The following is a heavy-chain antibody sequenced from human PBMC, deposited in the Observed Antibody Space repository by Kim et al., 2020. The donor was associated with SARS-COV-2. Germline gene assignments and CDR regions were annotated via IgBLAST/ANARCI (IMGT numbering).Heavy chain of an antibody. D-gene: IGHD3-22*01. Sequence: SETLSLTCAVYGGSFSGYYWSWIRQPPGKGLEWIGEINHSGSTNYNPSLKSRVTISVDTSKNQFSLKLSSVTAADTAVYYCARGPRESTPTYDTSSGYSPGAFDIWGQGTMVTVSS. CDR1: GGSFSGYY. J-gene: IGHJ3*02. V-gene: IGHV4-34*01. CDR3: ARGPRESTPTYDTSSGYSPGAFDI. CDR2: INHSGST.